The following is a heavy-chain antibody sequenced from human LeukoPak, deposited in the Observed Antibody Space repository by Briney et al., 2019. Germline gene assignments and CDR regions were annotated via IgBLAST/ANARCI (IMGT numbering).Heavy chain of an antibody. CDR3: ARETDCSSTSCYELTKALRRTDAFDI. V-gene: IGHV1-69*13. CDR1: GGTFSSYA. Sequence: GASVKVSCKASGGTFSSYAISWVRQAPGQGLEWMGGIIPIFGTANYAQKFQGRVTITADESTSTAYMELSSLRSEDTAVYYCARETDCSSTSCYELTKALRRTDAFDIWGQGTMVTVSS. CDR2: IIPIFGTA. D-gene: IGHD2-2*01. J-gene: IGHJ3*02.